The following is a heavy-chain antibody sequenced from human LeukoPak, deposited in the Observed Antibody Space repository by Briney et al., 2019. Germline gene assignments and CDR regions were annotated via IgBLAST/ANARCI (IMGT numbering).Heavy chain of an antibody. Sequence: SETLSLTCAVYGGSFSGYYWSWIRQPPGKGLEWIGEINHSGSTNYNPSLKSRVTMSVDTSKIQISLKLSSVTAADTAVYYCARHFDYDSGGDAFDVWGQGTMVTVSS. D-gene: IGHD3-10*01. J-gene: IGHJ3*01. V-gene: IGHV4-34*01. CDR3: ARHFDYDSGGDAFDV. CDR1: GGSFSGYY. CDR2: INHSGST.